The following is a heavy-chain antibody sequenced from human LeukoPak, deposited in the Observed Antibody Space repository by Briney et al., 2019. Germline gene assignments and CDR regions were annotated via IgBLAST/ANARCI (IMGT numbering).Heavy chain of an antibody. Sequence: PGGSLRLSCAASGFTFSSYGMSWVRQAPGKGLEWVSGISGSGTNTNYADSVKGRFTISRDNSKNTVYLQMKSLRAEDTAVYFCAKGAEEGVVITAVYYYYMDVWGRGTTVTISS. CDR1: GFTFSSYG. CDR2: ISGSGTNT. D-gene: IGHD3-22*01. V-gene: IGHV3-23*01. CDR3: AKGAEEGVVITAVYYYYMDV. J-gene: IGHJ6*03.